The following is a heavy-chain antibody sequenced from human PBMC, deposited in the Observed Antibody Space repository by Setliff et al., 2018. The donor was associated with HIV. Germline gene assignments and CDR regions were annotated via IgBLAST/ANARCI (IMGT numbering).Heavy chain of an antibody. J-gene: IGHJ4*02. CDR1: GFTFSSYT. V-gene: IGHV3-30*04. D-gene: IGHD3-22*01. Sequence: GGSLRLSCAASGFTFSSYTMHWVRRVPGKGLEWLAVISYDGSDKYYADSEKGRFTISRDNSKDTLYLQMNSLRAEDTAIYYCARAYYYDSSGYPTSYYFDYWGQGALVTVS. CDR2: ISYDGSDK. CDR3: ARAYYYDSSGYPTSYYFDY.